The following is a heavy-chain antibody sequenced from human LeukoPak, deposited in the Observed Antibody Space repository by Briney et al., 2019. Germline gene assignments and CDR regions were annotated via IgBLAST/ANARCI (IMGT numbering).Heavy chain of an antibody. CDR1: GASISSGSYY. V-gene: IGHV4-61*02. Sequence: SQTLSLTCTVSGASISSGSYYWNWIRQPAGKGLEWIGRIFASGSTNYNPSLKSRVTISLDTSKNQFSLKLSSVIAADTAVYYCARDIWFGLSRPKENWFDPWGQGTLVTVSS. CDR3: ARDIWFGLSRPKENWFDP. J-gene: IGHJ5*02. D-gene: IGHD3-10*01. CDR2: IFASGST.